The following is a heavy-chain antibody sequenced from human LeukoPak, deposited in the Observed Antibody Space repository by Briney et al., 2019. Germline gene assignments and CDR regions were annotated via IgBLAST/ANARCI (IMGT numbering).Heavy chain of an antibody. V-gene: IGHV1-18*01. D-gene: IGHD3-3*01. CDR3: ARGGGFLEWLPKPDLDY. CDR2: ISAYNGNT. CDR1: GYTFTSYG. Sequence: ASVKVSCKASGYTFTSYGISWVRQAPGQGLEWMGWISAYNGNTNYAQKLQGRVTMTTDTSTSTAYMELRSLRSDDTAVYYCARGGGFLEWLPKPDLDYWGQGTLVTVSS. J-gene: IGHJ4*02.